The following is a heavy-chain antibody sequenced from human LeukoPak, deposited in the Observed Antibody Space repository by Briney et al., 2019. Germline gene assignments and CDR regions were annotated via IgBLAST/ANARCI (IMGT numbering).Heavy chain of an antibody. CDR1: GGSITGYY. J-gene: IGHJ5*02. V-gene: IGHV4-59*08. CDR2: IFSSGST. Sequence: TSETLSLTRTVSGGSITGYYWSWIRQPPGKGLEWVGYIFSSGSTNYNPSLKSRVTISLDTSKSQFSLKLISVTASDTAVYYCARLTKFLTTYYPTPWGQGTLVTVSS. CDR3: ARLTKFLTTYYPTP. D-gene: IGHD2/OR15-2a*01.